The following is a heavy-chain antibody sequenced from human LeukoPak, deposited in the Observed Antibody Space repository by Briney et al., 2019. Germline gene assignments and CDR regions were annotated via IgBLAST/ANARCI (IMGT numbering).Heavy chain of an antibody. CDR3: ARVGGSGWSRGLNWMDP. CDR1: GFTFSDYW. J-gene: IGHJ5*02. CDR2: IKHDESEI. V-gene: IGHV3-7*01. D-gene: IGHD6-19*01. Sequence: GGSLRLSCEASGFTFSDYWMSWVRQAPGTGPEWVASIKHDESEIFYVDSVKGRFTIARDNAKNSLYLQMNNLRVDDMAVYYCARVGGSGWSRGLNWMDPWGQGTLVTVSS.